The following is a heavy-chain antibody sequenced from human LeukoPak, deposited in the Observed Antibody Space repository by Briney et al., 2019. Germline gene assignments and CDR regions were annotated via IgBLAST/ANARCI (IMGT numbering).Heavy chain of an antibody. CDR3: ARAPLYGGHAEWFDP. V-gene: IGHV4-4*07. Sequence: TLSLTCTVSGGSISSYSWSWIRQPAGKGLEWIGRMYISGSTNHNPSLKSRVTISVDTSKNQFSLKVNSVTAADTAVYYCARAPLYGGHAEWFDPWGQGTLVTVSS. CDR1: GGSISSYS. J-gene: IGHJ5*02. D-gene: IGHD4-23*01. CDR2: MYISGST.